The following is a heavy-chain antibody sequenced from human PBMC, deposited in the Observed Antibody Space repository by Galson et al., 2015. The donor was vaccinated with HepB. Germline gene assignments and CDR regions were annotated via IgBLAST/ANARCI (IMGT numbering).Heavy chain of an antibody. J-gene: IGHJ4*02. Sequence: SVKVSCKASDYRFIDFYMYWVRQAPGRGLEWVGWINPNSGGTNYAQKFQGRVTLTRDTSISTAYMELNRLTSDDTAVYYCAKVKGGFGDYGVFDYWGQGILVIVSS. CDR1: DYRFIDFY. D-gene: IGHD4-17*01. CDR2: INPNSGGT. CDR3: AKVKGGFGDYGVFDY. V-gene: IGHV1-2*02.